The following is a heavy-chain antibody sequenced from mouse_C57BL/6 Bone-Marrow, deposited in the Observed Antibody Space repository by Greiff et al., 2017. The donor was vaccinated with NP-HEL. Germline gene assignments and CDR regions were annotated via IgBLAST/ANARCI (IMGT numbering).Heavy chain of an antibody. CDR1: GYAFSRYW. CDR3: ARRGSSWYFDV. V-gene: IGHV1-80*01. CDR2: IYPGDGDT. J-gene: IGHJ1*03. Sequence: QVQLKQSGAELVKPGASVKISCKASGYAFSRYWMNWVKQRPGQGLEWIGQIYPGDGDTNYNGKFKGKATLTADKSSSTAYMQLSSLTSEDSAVYFCARRGSSWYFDVWGTGTTVTVSS.